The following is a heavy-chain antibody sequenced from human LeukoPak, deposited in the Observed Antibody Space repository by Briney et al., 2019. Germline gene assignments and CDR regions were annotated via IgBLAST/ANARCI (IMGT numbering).Heavy chain of an antibody. CDR1: GFTFSDYY. D-gene: IGHD6-13*01. CDR3: ARHWAAATHYFDC. Sequence: GGSLRLSCAASGFTFSDYYMSWIRQAPGKGLEWVSYISSSGSTIYYADSVKGRFTISRDNAKNSLYLQMNSLRAEDTAVYYCARHWAAATHYFDCWGQGTLVTVSS. V-gene: IGHV3-11*04. J-gene: IGHJ4*02. CDR2: ISSSGSTI.